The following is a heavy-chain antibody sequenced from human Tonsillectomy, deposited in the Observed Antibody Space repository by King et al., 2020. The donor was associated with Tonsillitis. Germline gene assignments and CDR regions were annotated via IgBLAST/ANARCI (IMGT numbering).Heavy chain of an antibody. Sequence: VQLVESGGGLVQPGGSLRLSCAASGFSFSSYAMSWVRQAPGKGLEWVSAISGSGGSTFYAESVKGRFTISRDNSKKTLYLQMNSLRVEDTAVYYCAVTGVPNYYCYYGMDVWGQGTTATVSS. V-gene: IGHV3-23*04. J-gene: IGHJ6*02. CDR1: GFSFSSYA. D-gene: IGHD3-9*01. CDR2: ISGSGGST. CDR3: AVTGVPNYYCYYGMDV.